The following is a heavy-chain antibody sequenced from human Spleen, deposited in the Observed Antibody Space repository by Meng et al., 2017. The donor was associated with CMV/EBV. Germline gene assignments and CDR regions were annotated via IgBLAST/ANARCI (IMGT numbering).Heavy chain of an antibody. Sequence: GESLKISCAASGFTFHSYPMTWVRQAPGKGLEWVSSISSSGTTDYADSVKGRFTISRDKNTLYLQMNTLRAEDTAVYYCATAIAIAANYWGQGTLVTVSS. CDR2: ISSSGTT. CDR1: GFTFHSYP. J-gene: IGHJ4*02. V-gene: IGHV3-23*01. D-gene: IGHD6-19*01. CDR3: ATAIAIAANY.